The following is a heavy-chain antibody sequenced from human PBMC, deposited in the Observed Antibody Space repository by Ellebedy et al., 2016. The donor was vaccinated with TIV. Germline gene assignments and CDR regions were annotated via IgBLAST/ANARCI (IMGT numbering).Heavy chain of an antibody. CDR3: VRDDRLYWYFDL. Sequence: MPSETLSLTCTVSGDPVSDYYWSWIRQPAGKKLQWIGRIYSRESPNYNPSLRSRVTISVDTSKNQVSLRMTSVTAADTAVYYCVRDDRLYWYFDLWGRGTQVTVSS. CDR2: IYSRESP. CDR1: GDPVSDYY. V-gene: IGHV4-4*07. J-gene: IGHJ2*01.